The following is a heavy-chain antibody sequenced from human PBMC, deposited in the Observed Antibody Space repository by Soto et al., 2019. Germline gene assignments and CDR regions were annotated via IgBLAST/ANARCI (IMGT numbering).Heavy chain of an antibody. J-gene: IGHJ6*03. CDR2: ISSSSSYI. D-gene: IGHD3-9*01. CDR3: ARADPPENTYYDIPYYYYYMDV. CDR1: GFTFSSYS. V-gene: IGHV3-21*01. Sequence: GGSLRLSCAASGFTFSSYSMNWVRQAPGKGLEWVSSISSSSSYIYYADSVKGRFTISRDNAKNSLYLQMNSLRAEDTAVYYCARADPPENTYYDIPYYYYYMDVWGKGTTVTVSS.